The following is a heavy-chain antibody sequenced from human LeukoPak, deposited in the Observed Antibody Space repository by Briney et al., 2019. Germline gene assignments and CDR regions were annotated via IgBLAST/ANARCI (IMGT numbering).Heavy chain of an antibody. V-gene: IGHV3-15*01. D-gene: IGHD3-22*01. Sequence: PGGSLRLPCAASGFTFANAWMSWVRQAPGKGLEWVGRIKSKTADGTADYAAVVKARFTISRDDSNNMLYLQMNSLKIEDTAVYYCATYDSTSYYYSADWGQGTQVTVSS. CDR2: IKSKTADGTA. J-gene: IGHJ4*02. CDR1: GFTFANAW. CDR3: ATYDSTSYYYSAD.